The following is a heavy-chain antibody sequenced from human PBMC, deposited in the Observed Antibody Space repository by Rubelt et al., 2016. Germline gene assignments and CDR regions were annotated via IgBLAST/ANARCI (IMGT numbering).Heavy chain of an antibody. CDR2: IHSGGST. J-gene: IGHJ6*02. D-gene: IGHD3-16*01. Sequence: VQLVESGGGLIQPGGSLRLSCAASGFSVSGNWMSCVRQAPGRGLEWVSVIHSGGSTFYADSVTGRFTSSRDNSRNTVSLQMSSLRVEDPAGYYCAKGRSGDVWGRGTTVTVSS. V-gene: IGHV3-53*01. CDR1: GFSVSGNW. CDR3: AKGRSGDV.